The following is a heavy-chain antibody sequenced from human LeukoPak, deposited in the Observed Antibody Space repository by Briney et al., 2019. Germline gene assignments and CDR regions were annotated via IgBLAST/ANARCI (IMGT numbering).Heavy chain of an antibody. J-gene: IGHJ5*02. CDR2: MNPNSGNT. D-gene: IGHD3-10*01. CDR1: GYTFTSYD. V-gene: IGHV1-8*03. CDR3: ARGTGAPQKSGSHWFDP. Sequence: GASVKVSCKTSGYTFTSYDINWVRQATGQGLEWMGWMNPNSGNTGYAQKFQGRVTITRNTSISTAYMELSSLRSEDTAVYYCARGTGAPQKSGSHWFDPWGQGTLVTVSS.